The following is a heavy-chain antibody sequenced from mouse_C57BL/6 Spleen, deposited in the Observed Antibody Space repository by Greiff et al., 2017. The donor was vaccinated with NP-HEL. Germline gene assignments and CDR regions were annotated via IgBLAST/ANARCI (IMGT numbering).Heavy chain of an antibody. CDR2: IDPSDSYT. CDR3: ARGGSGWYFDV. V-gene: IGHV1-59*01. Sequence: QVQLQQPGAELVRPGTSVKLSCKASGYTFTSYWMHWVKQRPGQGLEWIGVIDPSDSYTNYNQKFKGKATLTVDTSSSTAYMQLSSLTSEDSAVYYCARGGSGWYFDVWGTRTTVTVSS. CDR1: GYTFTSYW. D-gene: IGHD1-1*01. J-gene: IGHJ1*03.